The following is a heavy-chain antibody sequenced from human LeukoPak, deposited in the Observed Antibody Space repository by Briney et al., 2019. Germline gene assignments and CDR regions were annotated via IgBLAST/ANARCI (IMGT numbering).Heavy chain of an antibody. CDR1: GYTFSSGYY. CDR2: INPNNGDP. Sequence: ASVKVSFKASGYTFSSGYYLHWVRQAPGQGIEWMGWINPNNGDPNYAQKFQGRVTMTRDTSISTAYMELSRLRSDDAAVYFCARGAYYNFWSGFYYTPHFDYWGQGTLVTVSS. J-gene: IGHJ4*02. D-gene: IGHD3-3*01. V-gene: IGHV1-2*02. CDR3: ARGAYYNFWSGFYYTPHFDY.